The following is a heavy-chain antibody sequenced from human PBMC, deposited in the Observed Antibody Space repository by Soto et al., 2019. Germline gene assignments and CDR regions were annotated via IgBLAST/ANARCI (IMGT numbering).Heavy chain of an antibody. CDR1: GFTFSSYG. Sequence: QVQLVESGGGVVQPGRSLRLSCAASGFTFSSYGMHWVRQAPGKGLEWVAVISYDGSNKYYADSVKGRFTISRDNSKNXPYLQMNSLRAEDTAVYYCAKDKDIVVVVAATPFDYWGQGTLVTVSS. V-gene: IGHV3-30*18. J-gene: IGHJ4*02. CDR2: ISYDGSNK. D-gene: IGHD2-15*01. CDR3: AKDKDIVVVVAATPFDY.